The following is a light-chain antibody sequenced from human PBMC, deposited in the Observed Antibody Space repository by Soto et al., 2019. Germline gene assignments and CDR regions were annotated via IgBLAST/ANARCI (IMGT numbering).Light chain of an antibody. CDR3: QQYGSSLTWT. V-gene: IGKV3-20*01. J-gene: IGKJ1*01. Sequence: EIVLTQSPGTLSLSPGERATLSCRASQSVSSSDLAWYQQKLGQAPRLVIYGASSRATGIPDRFSGSGSRTDFTLTISRLEPEDFAVYYCQQYGSSLTWTVGQGTKVEIK. CDR2: GAS. CDR1: QSVSSSD.